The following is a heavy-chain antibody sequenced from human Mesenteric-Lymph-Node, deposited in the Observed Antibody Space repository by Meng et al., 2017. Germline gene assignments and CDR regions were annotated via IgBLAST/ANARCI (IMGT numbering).Heavy chain of an antibody. D-gene: IGHD3-22*01. J-gene: IGHJ4*02. V-gene: IGHV4-28*01. Sequence: QWQLQEAGPVLVKPSDTLSLTCAVPGYTISSTTWWGWIRQPPGKGLEWIGYIYYSGSTSYNPSLKSRVTMSVDTSKNQFSLNLNSVTAVDTAVYYCARNVPGTSAYYDWGQGTLVTVSS. CDR3: ARNVPGTSAYYD. CDR2: IYYSGST. CDR1: GYTISSTTW.